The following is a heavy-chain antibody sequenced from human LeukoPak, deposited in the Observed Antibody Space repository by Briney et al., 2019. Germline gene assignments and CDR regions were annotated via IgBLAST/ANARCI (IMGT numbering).Heavy chain of an antibody. Sequence: PGGSLRLSCAASGFTFSSYAMSWVRQAPGKGLEWVAVISYDGSNKYYADSVKGRFTISRDNSKNTLYLQMNSLRAEDTAVYYCARGEYYFDYWGQGTLVTVSS. D-gene: IGHD3-10*01. J-gene: IGHJ4*02. V-gene: IGHV3-30-3*01. CDR1: GFTFSSYA. CDR2: ISYDGSNK. CDR3: ARGEYYFDY.